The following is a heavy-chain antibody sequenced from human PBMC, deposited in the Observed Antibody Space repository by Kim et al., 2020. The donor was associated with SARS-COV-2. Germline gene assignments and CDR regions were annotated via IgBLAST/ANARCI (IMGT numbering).Heavy chain of an antibody. Sequence: GGSLRLSCAASGFTFSSYGMHWVRQAPGKGLEWVAVISSDGSNKYFADSVKGRFTISRDNSKNTLYLQMNSLRAEDTAVYYCAKDYNYDYGHYLVGYFDYWGQGTLVTVSS. CDR3: AKDYNYDYGHYLVGYFDY. J-gene: IGHJ4*02. D-gene: IGHD4-17*01. CDR1: GFTFSSYG. V-gene: IGHV3-30*18. CDR2: ISSDGSNK.